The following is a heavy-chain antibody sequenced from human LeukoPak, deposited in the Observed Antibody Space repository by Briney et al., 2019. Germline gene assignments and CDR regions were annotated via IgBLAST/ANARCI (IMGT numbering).Heavy chain of an antibody. V-gene: IGHV3-53*05. J-gene: IGHJ3*01. CDR1: GFTVSSNY. CDR2: VYGGGST. CDR3: AKANPLIVGARAGGPINF. Sequence: GGSLRLSCAASGFTVSSNYMSWVRQAPGKGLEWVSVVYGGGSTYYADSVKGRFTISRDNSKNTLYLQMNSLRTEDTAVYYCAKANPLIVGARAGGPINFWGQGTMVTVSS. D-gene: IGHD1-26*01.